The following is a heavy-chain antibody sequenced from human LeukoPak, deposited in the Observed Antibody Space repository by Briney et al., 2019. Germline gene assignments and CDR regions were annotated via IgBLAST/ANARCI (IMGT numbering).Heavy chain of an antibody. Sequence: GASVKVSCKASGYTCTAYSMHWVRQAPGQGLEWMGWINPNSGGTNYAQKFQGRVTMTRDTSITTAYMELSRLRSDDTAVYYCARDLDYYGSGSFFNIWGQGTMVTVSS. CDR3: ARDLDYYGSGSFFNI. CDR2: INPNSGGT. D-gene: IGHD3-10*01. CDR1: GYTCTAYS. V-gene: IGHV1-2*02. J-gene: IGHJ3*02.